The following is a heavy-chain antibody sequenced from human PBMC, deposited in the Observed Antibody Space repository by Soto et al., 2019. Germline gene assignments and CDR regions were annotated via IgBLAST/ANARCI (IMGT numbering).Heavy chain of an antibody. D-gene: IGHD1-1*01. J-gene: IGHJ6*02. CDR2: IIPIFGTA. CDR3: ARGTGTYYYYYGMDV. CDR1: GGTFSSYA. Sequence: ASVKVSCKASGGTFSSYAISWVRQAPGQGLEWMGRIIPIFGTANYAQKFQGRVTITADESTSTAYMELSSLRSEDTAVYYCARGTGTYYYYYGMDVWGQGTTVTVSS. V-gene: IGHV1-69*13.